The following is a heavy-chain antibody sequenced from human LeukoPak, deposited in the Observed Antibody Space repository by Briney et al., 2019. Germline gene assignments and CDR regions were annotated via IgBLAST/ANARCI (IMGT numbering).Heavy chain of an antibody. CDR1: GYTFTSYD. D-gene: IGHD4-17*01. V-gene: IGHV1-18*01. CDR3: ARVPDDYGDYFDY. CDR2: ISAYNGNT. Sequence: GASVKVSCKASGYTFTSYDINWVRQATGQGLEWMGWISAYNGNTNYAQKLQGRVTMTTDTSTSTAYMELRSLRSDDTAVYYCARVPDDYGDYFDYWGQGTLVTVSS. J-gene: IGHJ4*02.